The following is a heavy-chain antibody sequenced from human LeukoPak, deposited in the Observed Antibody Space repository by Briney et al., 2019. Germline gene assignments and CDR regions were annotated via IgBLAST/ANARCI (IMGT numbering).Heavy chain of an antibody. CDR3: ARDLRRGSSSWYVSGGDY. V-gene: IGHV1-46*01. CDR1: GYTFTNYY. CDR2: INPSGGST. Sequence: ASVKVSCTASGYTFTNYYIHWVRQAPGQGLEWMGIINPSGGSTSYAQKLQGRVTMTTDTSTSTAYMELRSLRSDDTAVYYCARDLRRGSSSWYVSGGDYWGQGTLVTVSS. D-gene: IGHD6-13*01. J-gene: IGHJ4*02.